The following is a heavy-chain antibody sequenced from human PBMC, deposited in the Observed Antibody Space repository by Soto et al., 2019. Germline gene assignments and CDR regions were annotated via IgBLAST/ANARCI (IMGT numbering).Heavy chain of an antibody. D-gene: IGHD3-10*01. CDR3: ARDMGSHSQFIFEY. J-gene: IGHJ4*02. Sequence: QVQLVESGGGVVQPGRSLRLSCAASGFNFDVYAMHWVRQAPGKGLEWVAIISYDGGNEYYADSVKGRFTISRDNSRNTLSLQMNSLGAEDTSVYYCARDMGSHSQFIFEYWGQGALVTVSS. CDR2: ISYDGGNE. CDR1: GFNFDVYA. V-gene: IGHV3-30-3*01.